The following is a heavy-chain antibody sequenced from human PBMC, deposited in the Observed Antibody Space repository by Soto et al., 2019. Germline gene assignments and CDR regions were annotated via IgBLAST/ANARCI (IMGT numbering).Heavy chain of an antibody. CDR2: TNPKRGDA. Sequence: QVQLVQSGAEVKKPGVSVKVSCKASGYTFTNFDINWVRQAPGQGLEWMGWTNPKRGDAGYAQKFQGRVTMTRDTSKSIAYMEVSSLRSEDTAMYYCARINSDCVRTSCHLDYWGQGTLVTVSS. J-gene: IGHJ4*02. CDR3: ARINSDCVRTSCHLDY. D-gene: IGHD2-2*01. V-gene: IGHV1-8*01. CDR1: GYTFTNFD.